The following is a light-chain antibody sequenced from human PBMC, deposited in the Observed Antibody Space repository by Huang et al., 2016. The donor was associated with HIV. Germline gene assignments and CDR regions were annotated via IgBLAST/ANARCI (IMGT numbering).Light chain of an antibody. CDR2: AAS. J-gene: IGKJ4*01. Sequence: ETVMTQSPATLSVSPGERATLFRRASQRVKANLAWYQPRRGQAPRLLIYAASTRAIGVPDRFSGSGSGTEFTLTISSLQSEDFAVYYCQQYDNWPPRLTFGGGTKVDIK. CDR1: QRVKAN. V-gene: IGKV3-15*01. CDR3: QQYDNWPPRLT.